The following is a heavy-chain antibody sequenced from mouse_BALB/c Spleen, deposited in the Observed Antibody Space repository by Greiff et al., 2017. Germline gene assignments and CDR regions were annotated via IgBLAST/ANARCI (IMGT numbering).Heavy chain of an antibody. CDR1: GFAFSSYD. V-gene: IGHV5-12-1*01. CDR3: ARKGYGTWYFDV. CDR2: ISSGGGST. Sequence: EVQGVESGGGLVKPGGSLKLSCAASGFAFSSYDMSWVRQTPEKRLEWVAYISSGGGSTYYPDTVKGRFTISRDNAKNTLYLQMSSLKSEDTAMYYCARKGYGTWYFDVWGAGTTVTVSS. J-gene: IGHJ1*01. D-gene: IGHD2-1*01.